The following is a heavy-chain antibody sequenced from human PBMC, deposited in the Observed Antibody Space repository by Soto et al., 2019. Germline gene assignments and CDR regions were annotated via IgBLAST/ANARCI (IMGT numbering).Heavy chain of an antibody. V-gene: IGHV1-69*01. Sequence: QVQLVQSGADVKKPGSSVKVSCKTSGCSFVSSAISWVRQAPAQGLEWMGEIIPVFDKATYAQNFQGRLTITADELTGTVCMELSSLRSEDTAVYFCARLRRDWGDAFDLWGLGTFVTVSS. D-gene: IGHD3-16*01. J-gene: IGHJ3*01. CDR1: GCSFVSSA. CDR2: IIPVFDKA. CDR3: ARLRRDWGDAFDL.